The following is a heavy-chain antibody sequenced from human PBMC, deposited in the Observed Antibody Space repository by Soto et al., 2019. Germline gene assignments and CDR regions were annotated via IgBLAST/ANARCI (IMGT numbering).Heavy chain of an antibody. D-gene: IGHD2-21*02. J-gene: IGHJ4*02. CDR3: AKDDFTDRGDDYFDY. CDR1: GFSFTNFA. V-gene: IGHV3-23*01. Sequence: EVQLLESGGGLVQPGGSLRLSCAASGFSFTNFAMSWVRQAPGKGLEWVAGIGASGDITWYADSVKDRLSISRDNSKNTLYLQLNSLRFEDTAVYYCAKDDFTDRGDDYFDYWGPGTLVTVSS. CDR2: IGASGDIT.